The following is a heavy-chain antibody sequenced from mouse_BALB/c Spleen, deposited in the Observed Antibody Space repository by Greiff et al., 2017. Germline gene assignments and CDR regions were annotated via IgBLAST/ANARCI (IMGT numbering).Heavy chain of an antibody. J-gene: IGHJ2*01. D-gene: IGHD4-1*01. CDR1: GYTFTSYY. CDR2: IYPGDGST. CDR3: AREGNWDYFDY. Sequence: VQLQQSGPELVKPGASVKMSCKASGYTFTSYYIHWVKQRPGQGLEWIGWIYPGDGSTKYNEKFKGKTTLTADKSSSTAYMLLSSLTSEDSAIYFCAREGNWDYFDYWGQGTTLTVSS. V-gene: IGHV1S56*01.